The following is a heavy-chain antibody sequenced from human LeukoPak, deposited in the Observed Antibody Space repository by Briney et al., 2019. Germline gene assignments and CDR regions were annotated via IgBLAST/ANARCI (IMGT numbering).Heavy chain of an antibody. CDR3: ASRPFETTVVPWDFY. V-gene: IGHV5-51*01. CDR2: IYPGDSDT. Sequence: GESLKISCKGSGYSFTSYWIGWVRQTPGKGLEWMGIIYPGDSDTRYSPSFQGQVTISADKSISTAYLQWSSLKASDTAMYYCASRPFETTVVPWDFYWGQGTQVTVSS. D-gene: IGHD4-23*01. J-gene: IGHJ4*02. CDR1: GYSFTSYW.